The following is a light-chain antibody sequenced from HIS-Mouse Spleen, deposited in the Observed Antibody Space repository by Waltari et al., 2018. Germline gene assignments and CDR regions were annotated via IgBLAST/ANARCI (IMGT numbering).Light chain of an antibody. J-gene: IGLJ2*01. CDR1: RSDVGSYNL. CDR3: CSYAGSSTP. CDR2: EGS. Sequence: QSALTQPASVSGSPGQSITISCPGTRSDVGSYNLVSWYQQHPGKAPKRMIYEGSKRPSGVSNRFSGSKSGNTASLTISGLQAEDEADYYCCSYAGSSTPFGGGTKLTVL. V-gene: IGLV2-23*01.